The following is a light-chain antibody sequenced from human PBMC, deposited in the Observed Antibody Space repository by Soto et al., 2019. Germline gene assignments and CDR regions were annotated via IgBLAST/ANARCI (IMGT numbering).Light chain of an antibody. J-gene: IGKJ4*01. V-gene: IGKV1-12*01. CDR3: QQGNSFPIT. CDR2: AAS. CDR1: QGINNL. Sequence: DIQMTQSPSSVSASVGDRVTITCRASQGINNLLAWFQQKPGEAPRLLIYAASSLHSGVPSRFNGSGSGTDFTLTISSLQPEDFATYYCQQGNSFPITFGGGTKVEIK.